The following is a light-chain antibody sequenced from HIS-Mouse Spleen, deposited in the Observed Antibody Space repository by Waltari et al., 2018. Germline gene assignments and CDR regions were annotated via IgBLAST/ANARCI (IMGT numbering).Light chain of an antibody. V-gene: IGLV2-14*01. CDR3: SSYTSSSSWV. CDR2: EVS. Sequence: QSALTQPASVSGSPGQSITIPCTGTSSDVGGSNSVSWYQQHPGKAPKLMIYEVSNRPSGVSNRFSGSKSGNTASLTISGLQAEDEADYYCSSYTSSSSWVFGGGTKLTVL. J-gene: IGLJ3*02. CDR1: SSDVGGSNS.